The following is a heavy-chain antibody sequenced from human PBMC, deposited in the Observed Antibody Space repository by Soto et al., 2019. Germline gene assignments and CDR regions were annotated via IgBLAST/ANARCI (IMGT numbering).Heavy chain of an antibody. V-gene: IGHV4-39*01. CDR3: ARGSYYYDRSGYYPY. D-gene: IGHD3-22*01. Sequence: SETRSLTCTVSGGSIISSSYYWGWIRHPPGKGLEWIGSIYYSGNTYYNPSLKSRVTISVDTAKNQFSLKLSSLTAADTAVYYCARGSYYYDRSGYYPYWAQGTLVPVS. J-gene: IGHJ4*01. CDR2: IYYSGNT. CDR1: GGSIISSSYY.